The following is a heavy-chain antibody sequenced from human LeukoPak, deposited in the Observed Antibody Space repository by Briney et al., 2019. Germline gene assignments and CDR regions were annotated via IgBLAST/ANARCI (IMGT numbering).Heavy chain of an antibody. CDR1: GGSISGYY. CDR2: IYTSGYT. CDR3: ARKDGDG. J-gene: IGHJ4*02. V-gene: IGHV4-4*07. Sequence: SETLSLTCTVSGGSISGYYWSWIRQPAGKGLEWIGRIYTSGYTNSNPSPRGRVTISLDTSKNQVSLKLNSVTAADTAMYYCARKDGDGWGQGTLVTVSS. D-gene: IGHD5-24*01.